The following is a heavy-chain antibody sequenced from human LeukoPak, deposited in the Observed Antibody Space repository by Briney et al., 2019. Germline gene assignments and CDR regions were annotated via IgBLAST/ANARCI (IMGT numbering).Heavy chain of an antibody. V-gene: IGHV3-74*01. J-gene: IGHJ6*03. CDR3: ARGTWATLYYYYMDV. Sequence: GGSLRLSCAASGFTFSSYWMHWVRQAPGKGLVWVSRINSDGSSTSYADSVKGRFTISRDNAKNTLYLQMNSLRAEDTAVYYCARGTWATLYYYYMDVWGKGTTVTISS. D-gene: IGHD5-24*01. CDR1: GFTFSSYW. CDR2: INSDGSST.